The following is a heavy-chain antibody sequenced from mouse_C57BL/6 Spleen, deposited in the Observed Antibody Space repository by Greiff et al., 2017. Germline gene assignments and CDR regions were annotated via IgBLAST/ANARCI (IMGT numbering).Heavy chain of an antibody. CDR1: GFSLPSYA. V-gene: IGHV2-9-1*01. J-gene: IGHJ3*01. CDR3: ARGYYGDTWFAY. D-gene: IGHD2-13*01. Sequence: VMLVASGPGLVAPSPSLSITCPVSGFSLPSYAISWVRQPPGKGLAWLGVIWTGGGKNYISALTSRLSISNDNSKSQVFLKMNSLHTEDTARYYCARGYYGDTWFAYWGQGTLVTVSA. CDR2: IWTGGGK.